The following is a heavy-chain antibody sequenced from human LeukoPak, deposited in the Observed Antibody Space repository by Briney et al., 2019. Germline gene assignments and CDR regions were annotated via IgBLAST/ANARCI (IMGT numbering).Heavy chain of an antibody. CDR1: GFTFSSYA. CDR2: ISGSGGST. Sequence: GSLRLSCAASGFTFSSYAMSWVRQAPGKGLEWVSAISGSGGSTYYADSVKGRFTISRDNSKNTLYLQMNSLRAEDTAVYYCASAPYSSSSNFDYWGQGTLVTVSS. CDR3: ASAPYSSSSNFDY. D-gene: IGHD6-6*01. J-gene: IGHJ4*02. V-gene: IGHV3-23*01.